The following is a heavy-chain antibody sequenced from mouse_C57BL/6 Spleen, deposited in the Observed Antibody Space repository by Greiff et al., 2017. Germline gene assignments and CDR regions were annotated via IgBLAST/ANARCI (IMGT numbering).Heavy chain of an antibody. Sequence: QVQLQQPGAELVKPGASVKLSCKASGYTFTSYWMHWVKQRPGQGLEWIGMIHPNSGSTNYNEKFKSKATLTVDKSSSTAYMQLSSLASEDSAVYYCARAYYSNAFGYWGQGTTLTVSS. V-gene: IGHV1-64*01. D-gene: IGHD2-5*01. J-gene: IGHJ2*01. CDR2: IHPNSGST. CDR1: GYTFTSYW. CDR3: ARAYYSNAFGY.